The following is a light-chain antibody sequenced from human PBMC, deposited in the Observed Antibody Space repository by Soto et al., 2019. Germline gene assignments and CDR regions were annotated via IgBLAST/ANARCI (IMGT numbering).Light chain of an antibody. CDR2: WAS. CDR3: QQYYSTPWT. V-gene: IGKV4-1*01. J-gene: IGKJ1*01. Sequence: DIVMTQSPDSLAVSLGERATINCKSSQSVLYSSNNKNYLAWYQQKPGQPPKLLIYWASTRESGVPYRFSGSRSGTDFTLTISSLQAEDVAVYYCQQYYSTPWTFGQGTKVEIK. CDR1: QSVLYSSNNKNY.